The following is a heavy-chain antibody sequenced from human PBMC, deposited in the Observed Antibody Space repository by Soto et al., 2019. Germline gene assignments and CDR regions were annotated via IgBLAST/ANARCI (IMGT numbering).Heavy chain of an antibody. V-gene: IGHV4-30-2*01. CDR3: ARAGLYYYDSSGYSPPNWFDP. D-gene: IGHD3-22*01. CDR1: GGSISSGGYS. CDR2: IYHSGST. Sequence: PSETLSLTCAVSGGSISSGGYSWSWIRQPPGKGLEWIGYIYHSGSTYYNPSLKSRVTISVDRSKNQFSLKLSSVTAADTAVYYCARAGLYYYDSSGYSPPNWFDPWGQGTLVTVSS. J-gene: IGHJ5*02.